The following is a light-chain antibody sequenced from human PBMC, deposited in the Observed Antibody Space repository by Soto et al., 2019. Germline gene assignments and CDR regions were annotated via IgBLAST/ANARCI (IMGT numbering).Light chain of an antibody. CDR3: LPVYEAWR. J-gene: IGKJ1*01. V-gene: IGKV2-28*01. CDR1: QSLLHTNGYNY. CDR2: LGS. Sequence: SRARQSLLHTNGYNYLDWYLQKPGQSPQLLIYLGSNRASGVPDRFSGSVSGTDVSLQISRVEAKDAVKKYGLPVYEAWRLAEGTKVDIK.